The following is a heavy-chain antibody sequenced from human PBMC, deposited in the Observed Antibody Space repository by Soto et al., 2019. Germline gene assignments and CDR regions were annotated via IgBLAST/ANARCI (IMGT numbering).Heavy chain of an antibody. D-gene: IGHD1-26*01. CDR3: AKNQGVELVPLATVDWFDP. Sequence: EGSVRGSCVASGFIFENFGMSWVRQAPGKGLEWISSISGSGFKKYYADSVKGRFTISRDNSKSTVYLELNNLSAEDTAVYHCAKNQGVELVPLATVDWFDPWGQGSVVTVSS. V-gene: IGHV3-23*01. CDR2: ISGSGFKK. J-gene: IGHJ5*02. CDR1: GFIFENFG.